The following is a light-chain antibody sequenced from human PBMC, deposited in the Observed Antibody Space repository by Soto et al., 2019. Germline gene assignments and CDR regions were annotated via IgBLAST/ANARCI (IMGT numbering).Light chain of an antibody. CDR3: QVWHIGSYRV. V-gene: IGLV3-21*02. CDR1: NVGSKV. CDR2: DDT. Sequence: SYELTQPPSVSVAPGQTATISCGGNNVGSKVVHWYQQKPGQAPVLVVYDDTYRPSGIPERFSGSNSGNTATLTISRVEAGDEAVYYCQVWHIGSYRVFGGGTKLTVL. J-gene: IGLJ3*02.